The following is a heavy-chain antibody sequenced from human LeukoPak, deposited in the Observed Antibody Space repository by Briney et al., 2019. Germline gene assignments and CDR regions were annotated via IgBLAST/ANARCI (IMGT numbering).Heavy chain of an antibody. CDR2: ITPSGGT. V-gene: IGHV1-2*02. Sequence: ASVKVSCKASRYTFTSYAMHWVRQASGQGLEWMGWITPSGGTNYPQKFQGRVAITRDTSITTAYMDLSRLTSDDTAVYYCARDRYGDGFAHFDYWGQGALVTVSS. CDR3: ARDRYGDGFAHFDY. D-gene: IGHD5-24*01. CDR1: RYTFTSYA. J-gene: IGHJ4*02.